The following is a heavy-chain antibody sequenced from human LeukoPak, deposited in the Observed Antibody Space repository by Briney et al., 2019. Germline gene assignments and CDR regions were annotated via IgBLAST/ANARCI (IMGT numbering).Heavy chain of an antibody. D-gene: IGHD4-17*01. Sequence: GGSLRLSCAASGFSFSTYSMNWVRQAPGKGLVWVSRTNSDGSSTTYADSVKGRFTISRDNAKNTLHLQMNSLRVEDTAVYYCARDVVGDYDPMDVWGQGTTVTVSS. CDR3: ARDVVGDYDPMDV. CDR1: GFSFSTYS. CDR2: TNSDGSST. J-gene: IGHJ6*02. V-gene: IGHV3-74*01.